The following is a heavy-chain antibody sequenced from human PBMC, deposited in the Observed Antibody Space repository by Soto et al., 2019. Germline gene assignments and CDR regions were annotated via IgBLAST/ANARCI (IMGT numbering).Heavy chain of an antibody. CDR1: GFTFSPYA. CDR3: AAGVGPNAGVAY. V-gene: IGHV3-23*01. D-gene: IGHD1-26*01. CDR2: MSGGSGIT. Sequence: EVQLLESGGGLVQPGESLRLSCVASGFTFSPYAMSWVRLAPGKGLEWVSTMSGGSGITYYGDSVKGRFTISRDDSKNTVYLRMNSLRTEDTAEYYCAAGVGPNAGVAYWGLGTLVTVSS. J-gene: IGHJ4*02.